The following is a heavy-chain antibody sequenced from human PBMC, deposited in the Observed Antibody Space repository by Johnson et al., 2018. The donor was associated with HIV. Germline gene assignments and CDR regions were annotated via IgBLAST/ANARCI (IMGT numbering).Heavy chain of an antibody. J-gene: IGHJ3*02. CDR3: ARARMTTVTNDAFDI. CDR2: ISYDGSNK. CDR1: GFTFSSYA. Sequence: QVQLVESGGGVVQPGRSLRLSCAASGFTFSSYAMHWVRQAPGKGLEWVAVISYDGSNKYYADSAKGRFTNSRDNSKNTLYLQMNSLRVEDTAVYYCARARMTTVTNDAFDIWGQGTMVTVSS. V-gene: IGHV3-30-3*01. D-gene: IGHD4-17*01.